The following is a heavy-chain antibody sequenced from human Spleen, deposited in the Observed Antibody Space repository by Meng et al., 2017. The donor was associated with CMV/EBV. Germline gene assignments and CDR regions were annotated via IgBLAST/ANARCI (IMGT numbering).Heavy chain of an antibody. D-gene: IGHD3-16*01. V-gene: IGHV1-69*10. J-gene: IGHJ4*02. CDR2: IIPILGLS. Sequence: SVKVSCKASGGTFGSNALSWVRQAPGQGLEWMGGIIPILGLSTYAQRFQGRVTITADKSTGTGYMEVPSLRFDDTAVYYCVTYQYDSGWTEDSWGQGTLVTVSS. CDR3: VTYQYDSGWTEDS. CDR1: GGTFGSNA.